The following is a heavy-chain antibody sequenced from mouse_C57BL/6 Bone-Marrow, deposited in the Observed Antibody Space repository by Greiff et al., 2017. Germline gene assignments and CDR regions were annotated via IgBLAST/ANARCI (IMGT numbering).Heavy chain of an antibody. Sequence: QVQLQQPGAELVKPGASVKMSCKASGYPFPSYWITWVKQRPGQGLEWIGDIYPGSGSTNYNEKFKSKATLTVDTSSSTAYMQLSSLTSEDSAVYYCARPYYSNYWYFDVWGTGTTVTVSS. D-gene: IGHD2-5*01. V-gene: IGHV1-55*01. CDR1: GYPFPSYW. CDR2: IYPGSGST. CDR3: ARPYYSNYWYFDV. J-gene: IGHJ1*03.